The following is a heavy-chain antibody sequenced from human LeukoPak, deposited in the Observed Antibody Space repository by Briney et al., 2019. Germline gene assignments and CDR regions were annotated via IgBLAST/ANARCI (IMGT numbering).Heavy chain of an antibody. Sequence: GGSLRLSCAASGFTFSSYAMSWVRQAPGKGLEWVSAISGSGGSTYYADSVKGRFTISRDNAKNSLYLQVNSLRVEDTAVYYCAWGSSSSRIFDYWGQGTLVTVSS. D-gene: IGHD6-6*01. J-gene: IGHJ4*02. CDR1: GFTFSSYA. V-gene: IGHV3-23*01. CDR3: AWGSSSSRIFDY. CDR2: ISGSGGST.